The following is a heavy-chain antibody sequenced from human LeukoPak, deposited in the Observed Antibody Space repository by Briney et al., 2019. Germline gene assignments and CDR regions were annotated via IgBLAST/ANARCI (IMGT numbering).Heavy chain of an antibody. Sequence: PGGSLRLSCAASGFTFSSYAMSWVRQAPGKGLEWVSAISGSGGSTYYADSVKGRFTISRDNSKNTLYLQMNSLRAEDTAVYYCARDPQGVATEYYYGMDVWGQGTTVTVSS. V-gene: IGHV3-23*01. CDR1: GFTFSSYA. CDR2: ISGSGGST. CDR3: ARDPQGVATEYYYGMDV. D-gene: IGHD5-12*01. J-gene: IGHJ6*02.